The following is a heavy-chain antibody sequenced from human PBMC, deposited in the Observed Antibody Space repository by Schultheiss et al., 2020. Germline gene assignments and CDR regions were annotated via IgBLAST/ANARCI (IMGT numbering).Heavy chain of an antibody. V-gene: IGHV3-48*04. D-gene: IGHD1-1*01. CDR2: ISSSGSTI. CDR3: ETGTTGGYYYYGMDV. Sequence: GGSLRLSCAASGFTFSSYGMHWVRQAPGKGLEWVSYISSSGSTIYYADSVKGRFTISRDNAKNSLYLQMNSLRAEDTAVYYCETGTTGGYYYYGMDVWGKGTTVNVSS. J-gene: IGHJ6*04. CDR1: GFTFSSYG.